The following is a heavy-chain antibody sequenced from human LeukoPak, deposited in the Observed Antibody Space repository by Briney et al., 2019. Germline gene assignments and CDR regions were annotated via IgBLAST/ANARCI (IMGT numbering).Heavy chain of an antibody. CDR2: IIPILGIA. Sequence: ASVKVSCKASGGTFSSYAISWVRQAPGQGLEWMGRIIPILGIANYAQKFQGRVTTTADKSTSTDYMGLSSLRSEDTAVYYCAREGSSSWDYYFDCWGQGTLVTVSS. CDR1: GGTFSSYA. V-gene: IGHV1-69*04. CDR3: AREGSSSWDYYFDC. D-gene: IGHD6-13*01. J-gene: IGHJ4*02.